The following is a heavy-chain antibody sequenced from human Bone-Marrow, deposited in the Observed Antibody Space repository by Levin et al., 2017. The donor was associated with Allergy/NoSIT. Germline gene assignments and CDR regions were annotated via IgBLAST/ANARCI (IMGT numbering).Heavy chain of an antibody. CDR2: IIPFFGTA. V-gene: IGHV1-69*13. CDR1: GGTFNNYS. CDR3: ARGDCYSGSCYGPDWFDP. D-gene: IGHD2-15*01. J-gene: IGHJ5*02. Sequence: ASVKVSCKASGGTFNNYSVTWVRQAPGQGLEWLGGIIPFFGTANYAQKFQGRVAITADESTNTAYMELSSLRSEDTAMYYCARGDCYSGSCYGPDWFDPWGQGTQVTVSS.